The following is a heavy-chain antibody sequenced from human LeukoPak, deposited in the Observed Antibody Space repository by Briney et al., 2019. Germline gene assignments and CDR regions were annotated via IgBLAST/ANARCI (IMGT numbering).Heavy chain of an antibody. CDR2: IYYSGST. V-gene: IGHV4-39*01. D-gene: IGHD3-22*01. CDR1: GGSIRSSNYY. Sequence: SETLSLTCNVFGGSIRSSNYYWGWIRQPPGKGLEWIGSIYYSGSTYYNPSLKSRVTISVDTSNNQFSLKVRSATATDTAVYYYARLFYYDSSGPPSWGQGTLVTVSS. J-gene: IGHJ5*02. CDR3: ARLFYYDSSGPPS.